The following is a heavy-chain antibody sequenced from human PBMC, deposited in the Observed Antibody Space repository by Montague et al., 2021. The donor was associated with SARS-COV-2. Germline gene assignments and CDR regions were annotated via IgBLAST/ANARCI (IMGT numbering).Heavy chain of an antibody. D-gene: IGHD4-23*01. Sequence: SETLSLTCAVYGGSFSGYYWTWIRQSPGKGPEWIAEINHSGTTNYNFNPSLRSRVTISVDTPKSQFSLKLSSVTAADTGVYYCARWDPQTLTLIGLRGKSASDYWGQGTLVTVSS. CDR1: GGSFSGYY. CDR3: ARWDPQTLTLIGLRGKSASDY. V-gene: IGHV4-34*01. J-gene: IGHJ4*02. CDR2: INHSGTT.